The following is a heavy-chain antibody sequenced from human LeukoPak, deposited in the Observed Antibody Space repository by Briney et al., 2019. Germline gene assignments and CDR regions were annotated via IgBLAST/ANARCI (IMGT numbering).Heavy chain of an antibody. J-gene: IGHJ5*02. CDR1: GGSISSGDYY. D-gene: IGHD2-2*01. CDR2: IYYSGST. V-gene: IGHV4-30-4*01. CDR3: ARSPWVPAAIRWKDWFDP. Sequence: PSEPLSLTCTVSGGSISSGDYYWSWIRQPPGKGLEWIGYIYYSGSTYYNPSLKSRVTISVDTSKNQFSLKLSSVTAADTAVYYCARSPWVPAAIRWKDWFDPWGQGTLVTVSS.